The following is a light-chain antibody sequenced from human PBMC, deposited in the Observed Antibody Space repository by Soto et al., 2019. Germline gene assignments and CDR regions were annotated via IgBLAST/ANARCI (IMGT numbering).Light chain of an antibody. Sequence: EIVLTQSPGTLSLSPEERATISCRASQSVGSSYLAWYQQKPGQAPRLLIYAASSRATGIPDRFSGSGSGTDFTLTISRLEPEDFAVYYCQQYGISPPIT. V-gene: IGKV3-20*01. CDR3: QQYGISPPIT. J-gene: IGKJ5*01. CDR2: AAS. CDR1: QSVGSSY.